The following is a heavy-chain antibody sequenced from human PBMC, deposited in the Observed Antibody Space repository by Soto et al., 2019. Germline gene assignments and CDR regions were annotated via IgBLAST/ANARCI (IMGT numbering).Heavy chain of an antibody. Sequence: ASVKVCCKACGYSFTSYYRHWVRQAPGQGLEWMGIIDPSGGSTSYAQKFQGRVSMTRDTSTSTVYMDLSSLRSEDTAVYYCARDITGGPTYYDFWSGYSPADYWGMGTPVPVSS. CDR3: ARDITGGPTYYDFWSGYSPADY. J-gene: IGHJ4*02. V-gene: IGHV1-46*03. CDR2: IDPSGGST. CDR1: GYSFTSYY. D-gene: IGHD3-3*01.